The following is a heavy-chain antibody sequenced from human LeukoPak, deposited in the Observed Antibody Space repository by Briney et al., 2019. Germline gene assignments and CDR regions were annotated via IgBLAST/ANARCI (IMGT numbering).Heavy chain of an antibody. CDR3: ARGLFLGSTTAGILGY. V-gene: IGHV1-18*01. CDR1: GYTVTSYG. J-gene: IGHJ4*02. CDR2: ISAYNGNT. D-gene: IGHD1-1*01. Sequence: ASVKLSCKASGYTVTSYGISWVRQAPGQRLEWMGWISAYNGNTNYAQKLQGRVTMTTDTSTSTAYMELRSLRSDDTAVYYCARGLFLGSTTAGILGYWGQGTLVTVSS.